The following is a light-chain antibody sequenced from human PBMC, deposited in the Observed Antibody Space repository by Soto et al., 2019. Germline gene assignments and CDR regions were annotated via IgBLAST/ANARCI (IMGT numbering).Light chain of an antibody. J-gene: IGKJ4*01. CDR3: QQRSDWPPGLT. CDR1: QSIRSN. Sequence: EIVMTQSPDTLSVSPGEGATLSFRVSQSIRSNLAWYQQRPGQAPRLLMYDASNRATGIPARFSGSGSGTDFTLTISSLEPEDFAVYYCQQRSDWPPGLTFGGGTKVDI. V-gene: IGKV3-11*01. CDR2: DAS.